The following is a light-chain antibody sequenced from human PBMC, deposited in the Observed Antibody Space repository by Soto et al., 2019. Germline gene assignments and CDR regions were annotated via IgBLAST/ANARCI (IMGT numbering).Light chain of an antibody. J-gene: IGLJ1*01. Sequence: ALTHPPSASGSPGQSVTISCTGTISDVGAYNYVSWYQQHPGKAPKLLIYEVNKRPSGVPERFSGSKSGNTASLTVSGLQAEDEADYYCTSYAGNNNFVFGTGTKVTVL. CDR1: ISDVGAYNY. V-gene: IGLV2-8*01. CDR2: EVN. CDR3: TSYAGNNNFV.